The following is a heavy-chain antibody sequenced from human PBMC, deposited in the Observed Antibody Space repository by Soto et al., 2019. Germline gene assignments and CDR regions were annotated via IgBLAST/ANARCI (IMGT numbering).Heavy chain of an antibody. Sequence: EVQLVESGGGRVKPGGSLRLSCAASGFTFRTSNMNWVRQAPGKGLEWISFITSTTGTTYPADSVKGRFTISRDNAKNSLYLQMNSLRAEDTAVYYCARGANYDSFDLWGQGTLVTVSS. CDR1: GFTFRTSN. CDR2: ITSTTGTT. D-gene: IGHD1-7*01. J-gene: IGHJ4*02. CDR3: ARGANYDSFDL. V-gene: IGHV3-48*01.